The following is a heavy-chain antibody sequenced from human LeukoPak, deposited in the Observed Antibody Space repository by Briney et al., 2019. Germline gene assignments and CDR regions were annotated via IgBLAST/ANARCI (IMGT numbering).Heavy chain of an antibody. J-gene: IGHJ5*02. Sequence: SETLSLTCTVSGGSISSGGYYWSWIRQPPGKGLEWIGYIYHSGSTYYNPSLKSRVTISVDTSKNQFSLKLSSVTAADTAVYYCARRVIVVVPAAKNWFDPWGQGTLVTVSS. D-gene: IGHD2-2*01. CDR2: IYHSGST. V-gene: IGHV4-30-2*03. CDR1: GGSISSGGYY. CDR3: ARRVIVVVPAAKNWFDP.